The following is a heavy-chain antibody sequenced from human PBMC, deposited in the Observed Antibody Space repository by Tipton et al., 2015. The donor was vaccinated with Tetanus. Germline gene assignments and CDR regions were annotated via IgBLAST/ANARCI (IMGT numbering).Heavy chain of an antibody. CDR1: GFTFSDYY. CDR2: ISSSGSTI. CDR3: ASLGDYGASHNWFDP. D-gene: IGHD4-17*01. Sequence: SLRLSCAASGFTFSDYYMSWIRQAPGKGLEWVSYISSSGSTIYYADSVKGRFTISRDNAKNSLYLQMNSLRAEDTAAYYCASLGDYGASHNWFDPWGQGTLVTVSS. J-gene: IGHJ5*02. V-gene: IGHV3-11*01.